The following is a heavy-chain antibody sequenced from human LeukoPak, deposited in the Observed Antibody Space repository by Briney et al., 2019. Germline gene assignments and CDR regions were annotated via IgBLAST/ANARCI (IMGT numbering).Heavy chain of an antibody. V-gene: IGHV3-74*01. Sequence: GGSLRLSCAASGFTFSSYWMHWVRQGPGKGLVWVSRINSDGSSTRYVDSVKGRFTISRDNAKDTLYLQMNSLRAEDTAIYYCARDERLLSFLKWGQGTLVTVSS. CDR1: GFTFSSYW. D-gene: IGHD3-3*01. CDR3: ARDERLLSFLK. CDR2: INSDGSST. J-gene: IGHJ4*02.